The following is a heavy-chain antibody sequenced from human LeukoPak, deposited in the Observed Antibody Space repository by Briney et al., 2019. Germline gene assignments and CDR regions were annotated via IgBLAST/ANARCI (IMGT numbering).Heavy chain of an antibody. V-gene: IGHV1-18*01. J-gene: IGHJ4*02. D-gene: IGHD2-8*01. CDR3: AREGSSLYFGIDS. Sequence: ASVKVSCKASGYTFTNYGFSWVRQAPGQGLEWMGWISVNNGNTDYAQKAQGRVTMTTDTSTSTAYMELRSLRPDDTAVYYCAREGSSLYFGIDSWGQGTLVTVSS. CDR2: ISVNNGNT. CDR1: GYTFTNYG.